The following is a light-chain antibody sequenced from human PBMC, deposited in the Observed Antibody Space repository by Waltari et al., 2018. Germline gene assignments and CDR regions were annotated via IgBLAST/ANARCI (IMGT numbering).Light chain of an antibody. CDR2: DAS. J-gene: IGKJ1*01. CDR3: QHYVRLPVT. V-gene: IGKV3-20*01. Sequence: EIVLTQSPGTLSLSPGARATLSCGASQSVGRSLAWYQQKPGQAPRLLLYDASSRATGIPDRFSGSGFGTDLSLTISRLEPEDFAVYYCQHYVRLPVTFGQGTKVEIK. CDR1: QSVGRS.